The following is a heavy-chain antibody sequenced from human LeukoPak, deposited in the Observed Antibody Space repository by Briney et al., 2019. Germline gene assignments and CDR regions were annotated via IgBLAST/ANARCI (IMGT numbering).Heavy chain of an antibody. CDR1: GFTFSSYD. D-gene: IGHD6-13*01. Sequence: GGSLRLSCAASGFTFSSYDMHWVRQAPGKGLEWVSAIGTAGDTYYPGSVKGRFTISRENAKNSLYLQMNSLRAGDTAVYYCARERSSRGYYGMDVWGQGTTVTVSS. J-gene: IGHJ6*02. V-gene: IGHV3-13*01. CDR2: IGTAGDT. CDR3: ARERSSRGYYGMDV.